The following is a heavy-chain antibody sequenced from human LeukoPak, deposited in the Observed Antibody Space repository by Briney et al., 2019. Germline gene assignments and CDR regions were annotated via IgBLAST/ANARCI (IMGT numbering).Heavy chain of an antibody. Sequence: SETLSLTCTVSGGSISSSNYYWGWIRQPPGKGLEWIGSIYYSGSTYYNPSLKSRVAISADTSKNQFSLKLSSVTAADTAVYYCARHGGYSSSWYSWVWFDPWGQGTLVTVSS. CDR2: IYYSGST. CDR3: ARHGGYSSSWYSWVWFDP. V-gene: IGHV4-39*01. D-gene: IGHD6-13*01. J-gene: IGHJ5*02. CDR1: GGSISSSNYY.